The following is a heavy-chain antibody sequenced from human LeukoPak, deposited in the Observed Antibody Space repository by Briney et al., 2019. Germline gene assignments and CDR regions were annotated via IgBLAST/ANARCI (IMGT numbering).Heavy chain of an antibody. CDR1: GGTFSSYA. J-gene: IGHJ6*02. CDR3: ARDHDYYDSSGYPDYYYYYGMDV. V-gene: IGHV1-69*04. CDR2: IIPILGIA. Sequence: ASVKVSCKASGGTFSSYAISWVRQAPGQGLEWMGRIIPILGIANYAQKFQGRVTITADKSTSTAYMELSSLRSEDTAVYYCARDHDYYDSSGYPDYYYYYGMDVWGQGTTVTVSS. D-gene: IGHD3-22*01.